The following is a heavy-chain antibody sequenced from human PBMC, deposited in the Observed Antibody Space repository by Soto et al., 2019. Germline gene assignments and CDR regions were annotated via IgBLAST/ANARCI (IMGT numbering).Heavy chain of an antibody. D-gene: IGHD3-3*01. CDR2: ISYNGGGT. CDR1: GFTFSKYA. J-gene: IGHJ5*02. CDR3: ARTSGITIFGVVIISGWFDP. V-gene: IGHV3-23*01. Sequence: PGGSLRLSCAASGFTFSKYAMPWARQAPGKGLEWVSAISYNGGGTYYVDSVKGRFTVSRDNSKNSLYLQMNSLRAEDTAVYYCARTSGITIFGVVIISGWFDPWGQGTLVTVSS.